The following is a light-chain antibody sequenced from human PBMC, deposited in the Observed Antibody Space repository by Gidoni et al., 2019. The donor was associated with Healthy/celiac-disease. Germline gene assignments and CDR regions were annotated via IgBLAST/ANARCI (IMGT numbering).Light chain of an antibody. J-gene: IGKJ2*01. CDR2: LGS. Sequence: DMVMTQSPLSLPVTPGEPASISCRSSQSLLHSKGYNYLDWYLQKPGQSPQLLIYLGSNRASGVPDRLSGSGSGTDFTLKISRVEAEDVGVYYCMQALQTPPTFGQGTKLEIK. CDR1: QSLLHSKGYNY. V-gene: IGKV2-28*01. CDR3: MQALQTPPT.